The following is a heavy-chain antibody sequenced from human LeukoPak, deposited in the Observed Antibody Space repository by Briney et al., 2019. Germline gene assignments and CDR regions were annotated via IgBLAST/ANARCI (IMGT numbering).Heavy chain of an antibody. CDR2: INQDGSEK. CDR3: ARTRLSCDC. Sequence: GGSLRLSCAASVFTLRSYWMTGVRQAPGKGLGWVASINQDGSEKNYVDSVKGRFTISRDNAENSLYLQMNSLRDEGTAVYYCARTRLSCDCWGQGTLVTVSS. CDR1: VFTLRSYW. J-gene: IGHJ4*02. V-gene: IGHV3-7*01.